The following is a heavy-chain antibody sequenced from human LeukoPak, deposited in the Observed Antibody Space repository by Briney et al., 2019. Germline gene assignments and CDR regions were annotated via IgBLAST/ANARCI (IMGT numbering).Heavy chain of an antibody. J-gene: IGHJ4*02. D-gene: IGHD1-26*01. CDR1: GYSFTTYW. CDR3: ARERGSYEGYYFDY. CDR2: IKQDGSEK. V-gene: IGHV3-7*01. Sequence: GESLKISCKGSGYSFTTYWIGWVRQAPGKGLEWVANIKQDGSEKYYVDSVKGRFTISRDNAKNSLYLQMNSLRAEDTAVYYCARERGSYEGYYFDYWGQGTLVTVSS.